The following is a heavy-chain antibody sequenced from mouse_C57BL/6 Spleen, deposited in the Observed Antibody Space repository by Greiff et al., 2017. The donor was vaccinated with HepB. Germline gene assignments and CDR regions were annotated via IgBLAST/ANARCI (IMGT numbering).Heavy chain of an antibody. CDR1: GYTFTSYW. J-gene: IGHJ1*03. D-gene: IGHD1-1*01. CDR3: ARRAYYGSSYDWYFDV. CDR2: IDPSDSET. Sequence: QVQLQQPGAELVRPGSSVKLSCKASGYTFTSYWMHWVKQRPIQGLEWIGNIDPSDSETHYNQKFKDKATLTVDKSSSTAYMQLSSLTSEDYAVYYCARRAYYGSSYDWYFDVWGTGTTVTVSS. V-gene: IGHV1-52*01.